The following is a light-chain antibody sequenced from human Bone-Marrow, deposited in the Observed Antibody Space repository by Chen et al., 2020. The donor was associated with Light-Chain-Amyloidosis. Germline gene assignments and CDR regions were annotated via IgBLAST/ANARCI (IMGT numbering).Light chain of an antibody. CDR3: QVWDRSSDRPV. Sequence: SYVLTRPSSVSVAPGQMATIAWGGNHIGSTSVHWYQQTPGQAPLLVVYDDSGRPSGIPERLSGSNSGNTATLTISRVEAGDEADYYCQVWDRSSDRPVFGGGTKLTVL. CDR2: DDS. CDR1: HIGSTS. V-gene: IGLV3-21*02. J-gene: IGLJ3*02.